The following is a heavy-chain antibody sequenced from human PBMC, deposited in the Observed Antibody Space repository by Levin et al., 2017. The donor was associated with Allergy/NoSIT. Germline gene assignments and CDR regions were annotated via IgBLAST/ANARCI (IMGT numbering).Heavy chain of an antibody. CDR2: ISYDGSKE. CDR3: AAVYY. D-gene: IGHD2-8*01. J-gene: IGHJ4*02. V-gene: IGHV3-30*03. Sequence: SCAASGFTFSSYDMHWVRQAPGKGLEWVALISYDGSKEFYAESVKGRFTISRDNSKKTLYLQMNSLRPEDTALYYCAAVYYWGQGALVTVSS. CDR1: GFTFSSYD.